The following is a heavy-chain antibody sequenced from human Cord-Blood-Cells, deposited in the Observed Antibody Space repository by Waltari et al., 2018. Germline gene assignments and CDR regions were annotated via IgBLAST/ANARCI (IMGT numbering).Heavy chain of an antibody. J-gene: IGHJ3*02. V-gene: IGHV4-38-2*02. Sequence: QVQLQESGPGLVKPSETLSLTCAVSGYSISSGYYWGWLRQPPGKGLEWIGSIYHSGSTYYNPSLKSRVTISVDTSKNQFSLKLSSVTTADTAVYYCAREEGSGSYYRGAFDIWGQGTMVTVSS. CDR2: IYHSGST. CDR1: GYSISSGYY. D-gene: IGHD3-10*01. CDR3: AREEGSGSYYRGAFDI.